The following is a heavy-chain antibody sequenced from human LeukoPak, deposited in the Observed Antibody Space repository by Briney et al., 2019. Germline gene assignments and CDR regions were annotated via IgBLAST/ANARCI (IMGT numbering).Heavy chain of an antibody. V-gene: IGHV1-46*01. CDR3: ASGVGATSSSDY. J-gene: IGHJ4*02. D-gene: IGHD1-26*01. CDR2: INPSGGST. Sequence: ATVKVSCKASGYTFTSYYMHWVRQAPGQGLEWMGIINPSGGSTSYAQKFQGRVTMTRDTSTSTVYMELSRLRSDDTAVYYCASGVGATSSSDYWGQGTLVTVSS. CDR1: GYTFTSYY.